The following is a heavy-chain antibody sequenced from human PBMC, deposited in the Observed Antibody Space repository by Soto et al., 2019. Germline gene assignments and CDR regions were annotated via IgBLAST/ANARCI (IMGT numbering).Heavy chain of an antibody. Sequence: GGSLRLSCAASGFTFSSYAMSWVRQAPGKGLEWVSTISSIGGTTYYAASVKGRFTISRDNSKNTLYLQMNSLRAEDTAVYYCANVWKLMAGTDYWGQGTLVTVSS. D-gene: IGHD6-19*01. J-gene: IGHJ4*02. CDR2: ISSIGGTT. CDR3: ANVWKLMAGTDY. V-gene: IGHV3-23*01. CDR1: GFTFSSYA.